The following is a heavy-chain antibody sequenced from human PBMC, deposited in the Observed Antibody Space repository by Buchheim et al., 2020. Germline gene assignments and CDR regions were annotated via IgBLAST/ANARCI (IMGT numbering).Heavy chain of an antibody. Sequence: EVQPLESGGGLVQPGGSLRLSCAASGFSFTSYAMSWVRQAPGKGLEWVSAISGRGDSTFYADSMKGRFTISRDNSKNTLFLQMNSLRAEDTAVYYCAKERLGYFDLWGRGTL. V-gene: IGHV3-23*01. J-gene: IGHJ2*01. CDR3: AKERLGYFDL. CDR1: GFSFTSYA. CDR2: ISGRGDST.